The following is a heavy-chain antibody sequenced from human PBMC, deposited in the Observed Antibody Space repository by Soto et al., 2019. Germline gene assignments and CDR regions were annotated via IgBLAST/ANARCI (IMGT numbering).Heavy chain of an antibody. CDR2: IYYSGST. J-gene: IGHJ5*02. V-gene: IGHV4-39*01. CDR1: VGSISSSSYY. D-gene: IGHD6-13*01. CDR3: ATEPGYSSSSGWFDP. Sequence: SKTLALTCTYSVGSISSSSYYWGWIRQPPGKGLEWIGSIYYSGSTYYNPSLKSRVTISVDTSKNQFSLKLSSVTAADTAVYYCATEPGYSSSSGWFDPWGQGTLVTVS.